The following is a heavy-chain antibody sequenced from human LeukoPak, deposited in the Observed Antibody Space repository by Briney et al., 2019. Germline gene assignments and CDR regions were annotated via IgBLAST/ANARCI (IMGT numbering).Heavy chain of an antibody. CDR3: ARGELHLDY. V-gene: IGHV3-23*01. J-gene: IGHJ4*02. D-gene: IGHD1-7*01. CDR2: ISASGGST. Sequence: GGSLRLSCAASGFTFSSYAMSWVRQAPGKGLEWVSTISASGGSTYYADSVKGRSTISRDNSKNTLYLQMNSLRAEDTAVYYCARGELHLDYWGQGTLVTVSS. CDR1: GFTFSSYA.